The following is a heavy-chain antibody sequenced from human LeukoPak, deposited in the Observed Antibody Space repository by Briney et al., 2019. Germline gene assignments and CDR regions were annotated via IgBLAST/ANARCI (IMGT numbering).Heavy chain of an antibody. J-gene: IGHJ6*02. Sequence: SETLSLTCAVYGGSFSGYGWSWIRQPPGKGLERIGEINHSGSTNYNPSLKSRVTMSADTSKNQFSLKLSSVTAADTAVYYCARLGSRWLILDGMDVWGQGTTVTVSS. CDR2: INHSGST. V-gene: IGHV4-34*01. CDR3: ARLGSRWLILDGMDV. D-gene: IGHD6-19*01. CDR1: GGSFSGYG.